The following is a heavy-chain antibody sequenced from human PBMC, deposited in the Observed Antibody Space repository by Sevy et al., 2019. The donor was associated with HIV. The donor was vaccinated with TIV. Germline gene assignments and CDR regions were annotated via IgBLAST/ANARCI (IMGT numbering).Heavy chain of an antibody. V-gene: IGHV4-39*01. CDR1: GASISSSGYY. J-gene: IGHJ4*02. CDR3: AGPILTYNNGWSYYDY. Sequence: SETLSLTCTVSGASISSSGYYWGWIRQPPGKGLEWIASINYSGSTFYNPSLKSRLTISADTSKNQFSLDLNSVTAADTAIYYCAGPILTYNNGWSYYDYWGPGTVVTVSS. CDR2: INYSGST. D-gene: IGHD6-19*01.